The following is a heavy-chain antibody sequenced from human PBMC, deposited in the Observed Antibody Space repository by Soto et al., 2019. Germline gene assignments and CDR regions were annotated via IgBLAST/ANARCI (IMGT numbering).Heavy chain of an antibody. CDR3: ARVSGGAAAAYYYYYGMDV. Sequence: SQTLSLTCAISGDSVSSNSAAWNWIRQSPSRGLEWLGRTYYRSKWYNDYAVSVKSRITINPDTSKNQFSLQLNSVTPEDTAVYYCARVSGGAAAAYYYYYGMDVWGQGTTVTVSS. D-gene: IGHD6-13*01. CDR2: TYYRSKWYN. J-gene: IGHJ6*02. CDR1: GDSVSSNSAA. V-gene: IGHV6-1*01.